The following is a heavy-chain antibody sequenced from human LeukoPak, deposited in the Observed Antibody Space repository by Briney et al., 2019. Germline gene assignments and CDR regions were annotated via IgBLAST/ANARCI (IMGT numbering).Heavy chain of an antibody. Sequence: GAALKISCKGSGYSFTSYWIGWVRQMPGKSLEWMGIIYPGDSDTRYSPSFQGQVTISADKSISTAYLQWSSLKASDTAMYYCARLSADDYDFWSGYLNAFDIWGQGTMVTVSS. CDR3: ARLSADDYDFWSGYLNAFDI. J-gene: IGHJ3*02. D-gene: IGHD3-3*01. CDR1: GYSFTSYW. CDR2: IYPGDSDT. V-gene: IGHV5-51*01.